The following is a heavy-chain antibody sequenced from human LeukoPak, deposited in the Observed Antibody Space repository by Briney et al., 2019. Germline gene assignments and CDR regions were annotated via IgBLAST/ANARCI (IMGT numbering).Heavy chain of an antibody. CDR2: ISSSDSTI. CDR3: ARTRTATAIWGDFDY. J-gene: IGHJ4*02. D-gene: IGHD2-2*02. V-gene: IGHV3-11*01. Sequence: PGGSLRLSCAASGFTFSDYYMSWIRQAPGKGLEWVSYISSSDSTIYYADSVKGRFTISRDNAKNSLYLQMNSLRAEDTAVYYCARTRTATAIWGDFDYWGQGTLVTVSS. CDR1: GFTFSDYY.